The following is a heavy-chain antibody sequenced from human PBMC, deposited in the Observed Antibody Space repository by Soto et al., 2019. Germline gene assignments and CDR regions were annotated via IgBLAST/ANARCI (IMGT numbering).Heavy chain of an antibody. D-gene: IGHD6-13*01. CDR2: IYSGGST. CDR3: AALIAAAVVDY. CDR1: GFTVSSSY. V-gene: IGHV3-66*01. Sequence: EVQLVESGGGLVQPGGSLRLSCAASGFTVSSSYMSWVRQAPGKGLEWVSVIYSGGSTYYADSVKGRFTISRDNSKNTLYLQMNSLRAEDTAVYYCAALIAAAVVDYWGQGTLVTVSS. J-gene: IGHJ4*02.